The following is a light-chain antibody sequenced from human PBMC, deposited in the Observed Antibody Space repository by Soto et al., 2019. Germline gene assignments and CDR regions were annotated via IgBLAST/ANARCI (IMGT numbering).Light chain of an antibody. J-gene: IGKJ1*01. Sequence: DIQMTQSPSSLSASVGDRVTITCRASQGIRNYLAWYQQKPGKLPKLLIYAASTFQSGAPARFSGSGSGTDFTLTISSRQPEDVATYYCQKYNRATWTFGQGTKVEIK. CDR1: QGIRNY. CDR2: AAS. CDR3: QKYNRATWT. V-gene: IGKV1-27*01.